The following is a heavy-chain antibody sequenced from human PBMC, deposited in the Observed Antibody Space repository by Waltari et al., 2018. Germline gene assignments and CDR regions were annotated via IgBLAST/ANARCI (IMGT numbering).Heavy chain of an antibody. D-gene: IGHD3-16*02. CDR3: ARLSDPNKYYYGMDV. J-gene: IGHJ6*02. CDR1: GLSVMDNY. Sequence: EVQLVQSGGGLIPPGGSLRLSCAASGLSVMDNYMRWVRQAPGKGLEWVSVIYRGGSIKYGDSVKGRFTLSRDNSKNTLFLQMNSLRSEDTAVYYCARLSDPNKYYYGMDVWGQGTTVTVSS. CDR2: IYRGGSI. V-gene: IGHV3-53*01.